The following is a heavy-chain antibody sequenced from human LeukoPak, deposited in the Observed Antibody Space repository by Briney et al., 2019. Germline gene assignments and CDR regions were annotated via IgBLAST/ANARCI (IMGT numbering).Heavy chain of an antibody. V-gene: IGHV1-69*13. J-gene: IGHJ4*02. CDR1: GYTFTGYY. Sequence: SVKVSCKASGYTFTGYYMHWVRQAPGQGLEWMGGIIPIFGTANYAQKFQGRVTITADESTSTAYMELSSLRSEDTAVYYCARDRHCTNGVCSTPFDYWGQGTLVTVSS. CDR2: IIPIFGTA. CDR3: ARDRHCTNGVCSTPFDY. D-gene: IGHD2-8*01.